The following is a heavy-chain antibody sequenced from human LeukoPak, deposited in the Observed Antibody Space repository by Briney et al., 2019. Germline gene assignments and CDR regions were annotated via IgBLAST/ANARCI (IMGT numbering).Heavy chain of an antibody. CDR3: ARDLVGATTPNWFDP. V-gene: IGHV3-15*01. D-gene: IGHD1-26*01. J-gene: IGHJ5*02. CDR1: GFTFSNAW. CDR2: IKSKADGGTT. Sequence: GGSLRLSCAASGFTFSNAWMSWVRQPPGKGLQWVGRIKSKADGGTTDYAAPVKGRFSISRDDSKNTLYLQMISLKTEDTAVYYCARDLVGATTPNWFDPWGQGTLVTVSS.